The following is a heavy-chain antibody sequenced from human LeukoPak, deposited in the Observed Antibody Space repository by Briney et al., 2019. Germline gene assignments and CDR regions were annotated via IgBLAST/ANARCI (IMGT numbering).Heavy chain of an antibody. J-gene: IGHJ5*02. CDR1: GGTFSSYT. CDR2: IIPILGTA. CDR3: ARYYYDSSGPGAFDP. D-gene: IGHD3-22*01. V-gene: IGHV1-69*08. Sequence: SVKVSCKASGGTFSSYTISWVRQAPGRGLEWMGRIIPILGTANYAQKFQGRVTITADKSTSTAYMELSSLRSEDTAVYYCARYYYDSSGPGAFDPWGQGTLVTVSS.